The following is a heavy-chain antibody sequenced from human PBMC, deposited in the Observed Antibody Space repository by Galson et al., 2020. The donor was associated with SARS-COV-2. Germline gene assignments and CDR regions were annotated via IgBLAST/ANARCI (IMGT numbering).Heavy chain of an antibody. V-gene: IGHV4-39*07. CDR2: IYYSGST. J-gene: IGHJ6*02. D-gene: IGHD3-10*01. Sequence: PSETLSLTCTVSDDSISSSRNYWGWVRQPPGLGLEWIGSIYYSGSTYYNPSLGSRVTISLDTSKKQFSLILSSVTAADTAVYYCAREGLGSLFYYGLDVWGQGTTVSVSS. CDR3: AREGLGSLFYYGLDV. CDR1: DDSISSSRNY.